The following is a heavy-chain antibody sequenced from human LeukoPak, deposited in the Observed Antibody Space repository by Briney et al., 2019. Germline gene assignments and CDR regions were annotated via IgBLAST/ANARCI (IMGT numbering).Heavy chain of an antibody. V-gene: IGHV3-30*03. CDR2: IAYDASNE. J-gene: IGHJ4*02. Sequence: GRSLRLSCAASGFMFSSYAMHWVRQAPGKGLEWVGVIAYDASNEFYVESLKGRFTISRDNSKNTLYLQMDFLRPEDTAVYYCARQNRRLLPGYLDYWGQGTLVTVSS. CDR1: GFMFSSYA. D-gene: IGHD1-14*01. CDR3: ARQNRRLLPGYLDY.